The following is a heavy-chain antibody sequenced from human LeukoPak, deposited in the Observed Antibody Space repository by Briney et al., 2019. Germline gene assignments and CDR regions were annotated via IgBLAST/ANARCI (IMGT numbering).Heavy chain of an antibody. V-gene: IGHV3-23*01. Sequence: GGSLRLSCAASGFTFSSYDMSWVRQARGKGREGGTANSGSGGSTYFADSVKGRFTISRDNSKNTLYLQMNSLRAEDTAVYYCARDWGWSGVYWGQGALLTVSS. J-gene: IGHJ4*02. CDR3: ARDWGWSGVY. D-gene: IGHD6-19*01. CDR1: GFTFSSYD. CDR2: NSGSGGST.